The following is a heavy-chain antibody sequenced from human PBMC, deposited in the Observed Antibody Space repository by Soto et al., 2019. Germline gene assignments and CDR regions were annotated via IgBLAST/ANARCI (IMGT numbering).Heavy chain of an antibody. Sequence: QVQLVQSGAEVKKPGSSVKVSCKASGGTFSSYTISWVRQAPGQGLEWMGRIIPILGIANYAQKFQGRVTITADKHTSTAYMELSSLRSEDTAVYYCARALITMSKPTLSILDYWGQGTLVTVSS. D-gene: IGHD3-10*02. CDR3: ARALITMSKPTLSILDY. CDR2: IIPILGIA. J-gene: IGHJ4*02. V-gene: IGHV1-69*02. CDR1: GGTFSSYT.